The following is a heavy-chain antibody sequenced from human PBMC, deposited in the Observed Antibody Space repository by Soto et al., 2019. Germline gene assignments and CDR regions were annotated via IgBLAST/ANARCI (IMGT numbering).Heavy chain of an antibody. CDR3: ARMGPGSFDCYCYGMEV. CDR1: GLSVSTSGMC. V-gene: IGHV2-70*01. CDR2: IDWDDDK. D-gene: IGHD3-10*01. J-gene: IGHJ6*02. Sequence: SGPTLVNPTQTLTLTCTFSGLSVSTSGMCVSWIRQPPGKALEWLALIDWDDDKYYSTSLKTRLTISKDTSKNQVVLIMTNMDPGDTATYYCARMGPGSFDCYCYGMEVWGQGTTVTVAS.